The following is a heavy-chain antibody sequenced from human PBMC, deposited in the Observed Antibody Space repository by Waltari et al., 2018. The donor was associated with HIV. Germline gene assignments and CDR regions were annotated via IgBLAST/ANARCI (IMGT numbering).Heavy chain of an antibody. J-gene: IGHJ3*01. CDR1: GYSFTSYW. Sequence: EVQLVQSGAEMKKPGDSLKISCKASGYSFTSYWIGWVRQMPGRGLEWMGVVSPADSDITYSPSFRGQVSISFDTSISVAYLQWRSLKASDTAIYFCARRLVGADGFEVWGQGTLVTVSS. CDR2: VSPADSDI. V-gene: IGHV5-51*03. D-gene: IGHD1-26*01. CDR3: ARRLVGADGFEV.